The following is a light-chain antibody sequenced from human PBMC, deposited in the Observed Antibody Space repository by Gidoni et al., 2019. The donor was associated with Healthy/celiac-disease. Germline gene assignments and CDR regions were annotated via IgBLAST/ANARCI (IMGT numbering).Light chain of an antibody. J-gene: IGKJ1*01. V-gene: IGKV1-39*01. CDR3: QQNDSTPAGR. CDR2: ATS. Sequence: DIQMTQSPSPLPASVGDRLTITCRASQSISNYLNWYQQNPVKAPKPLINATSSLQSGVRSKISGSGSGADFTLTIISMQPEDYASYYCQQNDSTPAGRFXQXTKVEIK. CDR1: QSISNY.